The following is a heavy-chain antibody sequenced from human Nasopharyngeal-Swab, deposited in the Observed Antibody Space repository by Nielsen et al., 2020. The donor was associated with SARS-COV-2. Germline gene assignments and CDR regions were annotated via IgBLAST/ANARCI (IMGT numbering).Heavy chain of an antibody. Sequence: GVLKISCAASGFRFGTYWMHWVRQAPGEGLMWVSQINDDGSSTNYADSVKGRFTISRDNTKNTLYLQMHSLRAEDTAVYFCTRNLRYFDWFDYWGQGTLVTVSS. D-gene: IGHD4-17*01. CDR2: INDDGSST. CDR1: GFRFGTYW. CDR3: TRNLRYFDWFDY. V-gene: IGHV3-74*01. J-gene: IGHJ5*01.